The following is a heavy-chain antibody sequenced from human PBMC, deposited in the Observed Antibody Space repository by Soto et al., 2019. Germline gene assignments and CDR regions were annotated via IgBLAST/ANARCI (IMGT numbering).Heavy chain of an antibody. D-gene: IGHD4-17*01. CDR1: GFTFDDYA. J-gene: IGHJ4*02. CDR2: ISWNSGSI. V-gene: IGHV3-9*01. CDR3: AKGNSHYGGNFLFDY. Sequence: EVQLVESGGGLVQPGRSLRLSCAASGFTFDDYAMHWVRQAPGKGLEWVSGISWNSGSIGYADSVKGRFTISRDNAKKSLYLQMNSLRAEDTALYYCAKGNSHYGGNFLFDYWGQGTLVTVSS.